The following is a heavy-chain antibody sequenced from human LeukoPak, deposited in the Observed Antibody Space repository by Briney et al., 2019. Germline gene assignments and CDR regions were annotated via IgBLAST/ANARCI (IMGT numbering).Heavy chain of an antibody. J-gene: IGHJ4*02. Sequence: GESLKISCKGSGYSFNSYWIGWVRQKPGKGLEWVGTIYPGDSDTRYTPAFQGQVTISVDKSISTAYLQWSSLKASDTAMYYCASPTPLYDSSSYHYWGQGTLVTVSS. V-gene: IGHV5-51*01. CDR1: GYSFNSYW. CDR2: IYPGDSDT. D-gene: IGHD3-22*01. CDR3: ASPTPLYDSSSYHY.